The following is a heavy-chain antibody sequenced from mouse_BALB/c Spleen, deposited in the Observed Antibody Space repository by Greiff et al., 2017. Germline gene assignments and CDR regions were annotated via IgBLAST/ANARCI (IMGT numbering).Heavy chain of an antibody. J-gene: IGHJ1*01. CDR2: ISSGGSYT. CDR1: GFTFSSYG. Sequence: EVQGVESGGDLVKPGGSLKLSCAASGFTFSSYGMPWVRQTPDKRLEWVATISSGGSYTYYPDSVKGRFTISSDNAKNTLYLQMRSLKSEDTAMYYCARHAVLRYFDVWGAGTTVTVSS. V-gene: IGHV5-6*01. D-gene: IGHD1-1*01. CDR3: ARHAVLRYFDV.